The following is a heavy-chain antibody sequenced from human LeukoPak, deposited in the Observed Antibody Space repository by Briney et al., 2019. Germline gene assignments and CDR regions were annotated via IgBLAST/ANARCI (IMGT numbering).Heavy chain of an antibody. V-gene: IGHV1-69*04. D-gene: IGHD2-2*01. J-gene: IGHJ5*02. CDR3: ARTTKINIVVVPAATWFDP. Sequence: SVKVSCKASGGTFSSYAISWVRQAPGQGLEWMGRIIPILGIANYAQKFQGRVTITADKSTSTAYMELSSLRSDDTAVYYCARTTKINIVVVPAATWFDPWGQGTLVTVSS. CDR2: IIPILGIA. CDR1: GGTFSSYA.